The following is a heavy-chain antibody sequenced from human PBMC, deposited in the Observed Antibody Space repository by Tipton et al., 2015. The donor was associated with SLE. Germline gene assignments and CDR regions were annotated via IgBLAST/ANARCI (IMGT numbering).Heavy chain of an antibody. CDR1: GGSFSGYY. CDR2: INHSGST. Sequence: TLSLTCAVYGGSFSGYYWSWIRQPPGKGLEWIGEINHSGSTNYSPSLKSRVTISVDTSKNQFSLKVSSVTAADTAVYYCARHRGGSPGAFDIWGQGTMVTVSS. D-gene: IGHD3-16*01. V-gene: IGHV4-34*01. CDR3: ARHRGGSPGAFDI. J-gene: IGHJ3*02.